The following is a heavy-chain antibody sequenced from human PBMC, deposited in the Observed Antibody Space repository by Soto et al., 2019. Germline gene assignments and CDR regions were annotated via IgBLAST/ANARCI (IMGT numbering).Heavy chain of an antibody. CDR1: GFTFSSYW. CDR2: IKQDGSEK. Sequence: GGSLRLSCAVSGFTFSSYWMSWVRQAPGKGLEWVANIKQDGSEKYYVDSVNGRFTISRDNAKNSLYLQMNSLRAEDTAVYYCARDESYDILTGYYTPQRFDYWGQGSLVTVSS. CDR3: ARDESYDILTGYYTPQRFDY. V-gene: IGHV3-7*01. J-gene: IGHJ4*02. D-gene: IGHD3-9*01.